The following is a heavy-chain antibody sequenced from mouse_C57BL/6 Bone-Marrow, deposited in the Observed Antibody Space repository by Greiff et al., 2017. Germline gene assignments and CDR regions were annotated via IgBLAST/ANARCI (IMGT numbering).Heavy chain of an antibody. CDR3: ARRAILLRFYFDV. V-gene: IGHV1-54*01. CDR1: GYAFTNYL. J-gene: IGHJ1*03. CDR2: IIPGSGGT. D-gene: IGHD1-1*01. Sequence: VQLQQSGAELVRPGTSVKVSCKASGYAFTNYLIEWVKQRPGQGLEWIGVIIPGSGGTNYNEKFKGKATLTADKSSSTAYMQLSSLTSEDSAVYFCARRAILLRFYFDVWGTGTTVTVSS.